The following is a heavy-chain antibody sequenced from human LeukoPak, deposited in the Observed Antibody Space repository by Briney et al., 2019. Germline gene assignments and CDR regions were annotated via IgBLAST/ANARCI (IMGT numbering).Heavy chain of an antibody. V-gene: IGHV3-49*04. D-gene: IGHD2-2*03. Sequence: PGGSLRLSCTASGFTFGDYAMSWVRQAPGKGLEWVGFIRSKAYGGTTEYAASVKGRFTISRDDSKSIAYLQMNGLKTEDTAVYYCTRDPGYCSSTSCHNWFDPWGQGTLVTVSS. CDR2: IRSKAYGGTT. CDR3: TRDPGYCSSTSCHNWFDP. J-gene: IGHJ5*02. CDR1: GFTFGDYA.